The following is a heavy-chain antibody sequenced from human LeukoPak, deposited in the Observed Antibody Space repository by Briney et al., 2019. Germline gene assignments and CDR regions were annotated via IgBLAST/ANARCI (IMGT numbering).Heavy chain of an antibody. CDR3: ATTTIRLGY. Sequence: SETLSLTCTVSGGSISSSSHYWGWIRQPPGKGLEWIGSMYYRGSTYHNPSLKSRVTISVDTSKNQFSLKPSSVTAADTAVYYCATTTIRLGYWGQGTLATVSS. D-gene: IGHD1-26*01. CDR2: MYYRGST. CDR1: GGSISSSSHY. J-gene: IGHJ4*02. V-gene: IGHV4-39*07.